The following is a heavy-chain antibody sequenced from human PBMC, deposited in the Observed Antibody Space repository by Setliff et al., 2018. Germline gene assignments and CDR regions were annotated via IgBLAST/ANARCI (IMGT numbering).Heavy chain of an antibody. J-gene: IGHJ4*02. Sequence: GASVKVSCKDSGYTFSTYGISWVRQAPGQGLEWMGWISAYNGNTNYAQRFQGRVTMTTDTSTSTAYMEVSRLRSDDSAVYYCAGGQSWSGGPYYFDNWGQGTLVTVSS. CDR2: ISAYNGNT. CDR1: GYTFSTYG. D-gene: IGHD3-3*01. V-gene: IGHV1-18*01. CDR3: AGGQSWSGGPYYFDN.